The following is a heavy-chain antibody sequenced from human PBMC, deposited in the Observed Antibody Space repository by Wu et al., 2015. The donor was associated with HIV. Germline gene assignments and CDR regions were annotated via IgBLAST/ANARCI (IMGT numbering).Heavy chain of an antibody. Sequence: QVQLVQSGAELRKSGASAKDSCTATGYTFTAYYVHWVRQAPGQGLEWMGCINPQSDDTKYAQKFQGRVTMTRDTSTNTAYMELSGLTFDDTAMYYCLTAIDGIVYWGQGPLVTVSS. J-gene: IGHJ4*02. V-gene: IGHV1-2*02. CDR1: GYTFTAYY. CDR2: INPQSDDT. D-gene: IGHD5-24*01. CDR3: LTAIDGIVY.